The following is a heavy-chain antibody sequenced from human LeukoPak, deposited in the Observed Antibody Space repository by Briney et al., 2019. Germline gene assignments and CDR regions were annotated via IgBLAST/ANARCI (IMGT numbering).Heavy chain of an antibody. D-gene: IGHD3-10*01. Sequence: SETLSLTCTVSGGSISSGDYYWSWIRQPPGKGLEWIGYIYYSRSTYYNPSLKSRVTISVDTSKNQFSLKLSSVTAADTAVYYCARDNYGSGNIDSWGQGTLVTVSS. CDR2: IYYSRST. V-gene: IGHV4-30-4*02. CDR3: ARDNYGSGNIDS. CDR1: GGSISSGDYY. J-gene: IGHJ4*02.